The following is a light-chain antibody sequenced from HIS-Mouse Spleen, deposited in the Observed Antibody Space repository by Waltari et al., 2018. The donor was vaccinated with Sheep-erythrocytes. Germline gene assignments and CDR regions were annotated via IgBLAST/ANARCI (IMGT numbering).Light chain of an antibody. Sequence: QSALTQPRSVSGSPGQSVTISCTGTSSDVGGYNYVSGYQQHPGKAPKLMIYDVSKRPSWVPDRFSGSKSGNTASLTISGLQAEDEADYYCCSYAGSYNHVFGTGTKVTVL. CDR3: CSYAGSYNHV. J-gene: IGLJ1*01. V-gene: IGLV2-11*01. CDR1: SSDVGGYNY. CDR2: DVS.